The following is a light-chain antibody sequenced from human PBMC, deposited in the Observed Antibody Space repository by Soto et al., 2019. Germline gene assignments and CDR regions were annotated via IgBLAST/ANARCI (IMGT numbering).Light chain of an antibody. Sequence: FMLTQPHSVSNSPGKTITISCTGTGGKIASNYVQWYQQRPGSAPTPVIYEDNQRPSGVPDRFSASIDTSTNSASLVISGLKVEDEADYYCQSYDTNSFYVFGTGTRVSVL. CDR2: EDN. CDR1: GGKIASNY. CDR3: QSYDTNSFYV. J-gene: IGLJ1*01. V-gene: IGLV6-57*02.